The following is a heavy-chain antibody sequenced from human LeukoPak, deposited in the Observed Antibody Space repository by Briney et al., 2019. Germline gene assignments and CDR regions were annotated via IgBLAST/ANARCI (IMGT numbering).Heavy chain of an antibody. J-gene: IGHJ5*02. V-gene: IGHV1-2*02. CDR3: ARISTTLRSWFDP. CDR1: GYTFTGHY. Sequence: GASVKVSCKASGYTFTGHYIHWVRQAPGQGLEWMGWLNPNGGATNYAQKFQGRVTMTRDTSISTAYMELSTLTSDDTAVYYCARISTTLRSWFDPWGQGTLVTVSS. CDR2: LNPNGGAT. D-gene: IGHD4-17*01.